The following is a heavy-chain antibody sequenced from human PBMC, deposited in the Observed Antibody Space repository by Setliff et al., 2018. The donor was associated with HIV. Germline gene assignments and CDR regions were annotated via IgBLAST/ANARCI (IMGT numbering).Heavy chain of an antibody. Sequence: SETLSLTCLVFGYSINDGYHWGWIRQSPRKGLEWIGSIYNRGRASYNPSRRSRASLSIDTSKNWFSLRLNPVTAADTAVYYCVRDRALRFSQSPSLHYFDVWGQGILVTVS. V-gene: IGHV4-38-2*02. CDR3: VRDRALRFSQSPSLHYFDV. CDR2: IYNRGRA. CDR1: GYSINDGYH. J-gene: IGHJ4*01.